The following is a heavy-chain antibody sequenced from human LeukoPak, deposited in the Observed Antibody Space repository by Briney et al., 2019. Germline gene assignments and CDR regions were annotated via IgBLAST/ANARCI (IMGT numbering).Heavy chain of an antibody. D-gene: IGHD3-10*01. V-gene: IGHV1-2*06. J-gene: IGHJ4*02. CDR2: INPNSGGT. CDR3: ARDPGVTMVRGDDN. CDR1: GYTFTGYY. Sequence: ASVKVSCKASGYTFTGYYMHWVRQAPGQGLEWMGRINPNSGGTNYAQKFQGRVTMTRDTSISTAYMELSRLRSDDTAVYYCARDPGVTMVRGDDNWGQGTLVTVSS.